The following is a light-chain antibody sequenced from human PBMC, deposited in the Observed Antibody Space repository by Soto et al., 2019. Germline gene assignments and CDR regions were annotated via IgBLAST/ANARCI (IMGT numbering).Light chain of an antibody. V-gene: IGKV3-20*01. CDR2: GAS. Sequence: EMVLTQSPGTLSLSPGERATLSCRASKSVSSSYLAWYQQKPGQAPRLLIYGASSRATGIPDRFSGSGSGTDFTLTISRLEPEGFAVYYCQQYGSSHTFGGGTKVEIK. J-gene: IGKJ4*01. CDR1: KSVSSSY. CDR3: QQYGSSHT.